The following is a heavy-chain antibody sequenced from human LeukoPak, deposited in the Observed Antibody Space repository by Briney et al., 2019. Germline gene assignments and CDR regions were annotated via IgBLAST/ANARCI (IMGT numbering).Heavy chain of an antibody. V-gene: IGHV3-23*01. Sequence: HPGGSLRLSCAAAGFTFSSYAMSWVRQAPGKGLEWVSAMTGTGSSIYYADSVKGRFTISRDNSKNTLYLQMSSLRAEDTAVYYCARDPNSYASGSYQYWGQGTLVTVTS. J-gene: IGHJ4*02. CDR1: GFTFSSYA. CDR3: ARDPNSYASGSYQY. CDR2: MTGTGSSI. D-gene: IGHD3-10*01.